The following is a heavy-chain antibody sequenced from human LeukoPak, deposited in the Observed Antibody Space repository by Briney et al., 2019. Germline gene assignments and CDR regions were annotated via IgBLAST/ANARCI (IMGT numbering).Heavy chain of an antibody. V-gene: IGHV3-20*04. Sequence: GGSLRLSCAPSGLTFDDYGMSWVRQAPGKGLEWVSGINWNGGSTGYADSVKGRFTISRDNAKNSLYLQMNSLRAEDTALYYCARVWGGYCSSTSCYGAFDIWGQGTMVTVSS. CDR3: ARVWGGYCSSTSCYGAFDI. CDR2: INWNGGST. D-gene: IGHD2-2*01. CDR1: GLTFDDYG. J-gene: IGHJ3*02.